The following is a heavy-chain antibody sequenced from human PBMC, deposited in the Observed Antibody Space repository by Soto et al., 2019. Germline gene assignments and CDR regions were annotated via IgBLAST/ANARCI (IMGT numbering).Heavy chain of an antibody. Sequence: SLRLSCAASGFTFSSYAMHWLRQAPGKGLERVSVISYAGSNKYHADSVKCRFTISRDNSKNTLYLQINSLRAEDTAVYYCSRFGGIDYYSRMEVWGPGATL. CDR3: SRFGGIDYYSRMEV. CDR1: GFTFSSYA. D-gene: IGHD3-10*01. CDR2: ISYAGSNK. J-gene: IGHJ6*01. V-gene: IGHV3-30-3*01.